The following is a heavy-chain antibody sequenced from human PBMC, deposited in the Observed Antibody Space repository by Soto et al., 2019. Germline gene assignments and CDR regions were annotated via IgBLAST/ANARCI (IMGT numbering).Heavy chain of an antibody. Sequence: GGSLRLSCAASGFIFSSYGMHWVRQAPGKGLEWVAIIWYDGSNKYYADSVKGRFTISRDNSKNTLYLQMSSLRAEDSAVYYCARGSKDSYPGSRIFDFWGRGTLVTVSA. V-gene: IGHV3-33*01. CDR1: GFIFSSYG. CDR3: ARGSKDSYPGSRIFDF. CDR2: IWYDGSNK. D-gene: IGHD3-10*01. J-gene: IGHJ4*02.